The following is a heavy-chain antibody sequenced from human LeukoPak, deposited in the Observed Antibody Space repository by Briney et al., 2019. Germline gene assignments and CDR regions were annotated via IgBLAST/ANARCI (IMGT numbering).Heavy chain of an antibody. CDR3: ASPRRGSYRLDAFDI. Sequence: PSETLSLTCTVSGGSISSSSYYWGWIRQPPGKGLEWIGSIYYSGSTYYNPSLKSRVTISVDTSKNQFSLKLSSVTAADTAVYYCASPRRGSYRLDAFDIWGQGTMVTVSS. CDR2: IYYSGST. V-gene: IGHV4-39*07. J-gene: IGHJ3*02. CDR1: GGSISSSSYY. D-gene: IGHD1-26*01.